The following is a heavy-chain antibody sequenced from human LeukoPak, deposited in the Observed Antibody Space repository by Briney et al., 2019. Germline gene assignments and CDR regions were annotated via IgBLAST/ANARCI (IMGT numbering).Heavy chain of an antibody. CDR3: ASSFSDDFWSGHF. Sequence: GGSLRLSCAASRITFTYWMSWVRQAPGKGLEWVANIKQDGSEKYYVDSVKGRFTISRDNTKKSLFLQMNSLRAQDTAVYYCASSFSDDFWSGHFWGQGTLVTVSS. J-gene: IGHJ4*02. CDR1: RITFTYW. V-gene: IGHV3-7*01. D-gene: IGHD3-3*01. CDR2: IKQDGSEK.